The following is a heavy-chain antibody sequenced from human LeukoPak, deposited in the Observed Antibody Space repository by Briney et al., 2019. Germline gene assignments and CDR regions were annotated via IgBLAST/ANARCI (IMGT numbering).Heavy chain of an antibody. D-gene: IGHD6-25*01. CDR3: ARIAAPGLA. CDR2: VYYSGST. J-gene: IGHJ5*02. CDR1: GASIDRSTYY. V-gene: IGHV4-39*01. Sequence: SETLSLTCSVSGASIDRSTYYWGWIRQPPGKGLEWIGSVYYSGSTYHNSALKSRVTISVDTSKNQFSLKLYSVTAADTSVYFCARIAAPGLAWGQGTLVTVSS.